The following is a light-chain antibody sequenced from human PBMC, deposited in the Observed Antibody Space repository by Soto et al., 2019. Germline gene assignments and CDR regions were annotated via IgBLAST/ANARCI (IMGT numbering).Light chain of an antibody. CDR2: EAS. CDR1: QSISNY. V-gene: IGKV1D-13*01. CDR3: QHYNNWPPPIT. Sequence: QITHSPSSLSASLGYIFTITFRTIQSISNYLNWYQQKPGKAPKLLIHEASILQGGVSSRFSGSGSGTEFTLTISSLQSEDFAHYYCQHYNNWPPPITFGQGTRLEIK. J-gene: IGKJ5*01.